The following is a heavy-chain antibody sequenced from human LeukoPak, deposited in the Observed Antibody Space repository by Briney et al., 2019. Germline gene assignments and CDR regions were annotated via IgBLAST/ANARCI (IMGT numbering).Heavy chain of an antibody. CDR2: ISSSGSTI. V-gene: IGHV3-11*01. Sequence: GGSLRLSCAASGFTFSDYYMSWIRQAPGKGLEWVSYISSSGSTIYYADSVKGRFTISRDNAKNSLYLQTNSLRAEDTAVYYCARDPAREYYFDYWGQGTLVTVSS. J-gene: IGHJ4*02. D-gene: IGHD5-24*01. CDR3: ARDPAREYYFDY. CDR1: GFTFSDYY.